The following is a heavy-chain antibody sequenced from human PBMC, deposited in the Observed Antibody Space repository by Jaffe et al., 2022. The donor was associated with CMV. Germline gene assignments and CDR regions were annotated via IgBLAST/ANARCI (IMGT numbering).Heavy chain of an antibody. CDR2: IFYSGST. J-gene: IGHJ3*02. Sequence: QLQLQESGPGLVKPSETLSLTCTVSGGSISSSISYWGWIRQPPGKGLEWIDSIFYSGSTHYNPSLKSRVTMSVDTSKNQFSLKLGSVTAADTAMYYCARRLVATTFHDAFDIWGQGTMVTVSS. V-gene: IGHV4-39*01. CDR1: GGSISSSISY. CDR3: ARRLVATTFHDAFDI. D-gene: IGHD5-12*01.